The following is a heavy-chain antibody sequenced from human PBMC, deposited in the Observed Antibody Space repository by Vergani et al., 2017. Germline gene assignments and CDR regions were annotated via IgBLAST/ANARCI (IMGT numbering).Heavy chain of an antibody. V-gene: IGHV4-34*01. Sequence: QVQLQQWGAGMLKPSETLSLTCAVYGGSFSVYYWSWIRQPPGKGLEWIGEINHSGSTNYNPSLKSRVTISVDTSKNQLSLKLSSVTAADTAVYYCARGRARGYSGYERYYYGMDVWSQGTTVTVSS. D-gene: IGHD5-12*01. CDR1: GGSFSVYY. J-gene: IGHJ6*02. CDR2: INHSGST. CDR3: ARGRARGYSGYERYYYGMDV.